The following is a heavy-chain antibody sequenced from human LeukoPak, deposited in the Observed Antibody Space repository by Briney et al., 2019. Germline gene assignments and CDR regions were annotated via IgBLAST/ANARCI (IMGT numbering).Heavy chain of an antibody. V-gene: IGHV4-39*01. CDR1: GGSISSSSYY. CDR2: MYYSGNS. J-gene: IGHJ6*02. CDR3: ARLHYYYGVDV. Sequence: SETLSPTCTVSGGSISSSSYYWGWIRQPPGKGLELIGTMYYSGNSYYNPSLKRRVTISVDTSKKQFSLKLTSVTAADTAVYYCARLHYYYGVDVWGQGTTITVSS.